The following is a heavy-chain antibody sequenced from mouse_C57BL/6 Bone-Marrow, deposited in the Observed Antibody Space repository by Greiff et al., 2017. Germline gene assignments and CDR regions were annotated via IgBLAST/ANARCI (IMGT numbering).Heavy chain of an antibody. CDR1: GYTFTSYG. Sequence: EVKLMESGAELVRPGSSVKMSCKTSGYTFTSYGINWVKQRPGQGLEWIGYIYIGNGYTEYNEKFKGKATLTSDTSSSTAYMQLSSLTSEDSAIYFCARENPYYSNYVGVSWFAYWGQGTLVTVSA. J-gene: IGHJ3*01. CDR3: ARENPYYSNYVGVSWFAY. D-gene: IGHD2-5*01. CDR2: IYIGNGYT. V-gene: IGHV1-58*01.